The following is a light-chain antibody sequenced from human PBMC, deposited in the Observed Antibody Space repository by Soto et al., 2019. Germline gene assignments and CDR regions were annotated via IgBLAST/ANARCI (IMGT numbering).Light chain of an antibody. CDR2: GAS. CDR1: QSASRN. CDR3: QQYNKWPLT. Sequence: EIVMTQSPATLSVSPGERATLSCRASQSASRNLAWYQQKPGQAPRLLIYGASTRATGIPATFSGSGSGTEFTLTISSLQSEDFAGYYCQQYNKWPLTFGGGTKVEIK. J-gene: IGKJ4*01. V-gene: IGKV3-15*01.